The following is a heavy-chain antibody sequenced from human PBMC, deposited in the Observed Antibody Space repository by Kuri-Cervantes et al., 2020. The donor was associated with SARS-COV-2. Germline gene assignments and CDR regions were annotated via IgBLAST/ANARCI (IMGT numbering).Heavy chain of an antibody. D-gene: IGHD6-19*01. CDR1: GFTFSSYD. Sequence: GESLKISCAASGFTFSSYDMPWVRQAPGKGLEWVAVISYDGSNKYYADSVKGRFTISRDNSKNTLYLQMNSLRAEDTAVYYCAKGPGSGWYYFDYWGQGTLVTVSS. CDR2: ISYDGSNK. CDR3: AKGPGSGWYYFDY. J-gene: IGHJ4*02. V-gene: IGHV3-30*18.